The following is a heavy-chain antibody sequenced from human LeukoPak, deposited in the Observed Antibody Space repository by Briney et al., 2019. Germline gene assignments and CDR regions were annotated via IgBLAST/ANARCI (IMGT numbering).Heavy chain of an antibody. CDR2: ISGSGGST. Sequence: GGSLRLSCAASGFTFSSYAMSWVRQAPGKGLEWVSAISGSGGSTYYADSVKGRFTISRDNSKNTLYLQMNSLRAEDTAVYYCARALWSGPVYYGMDVWGQGTTVTVSS. D-gene: IGHD3-10*01. CDR3: ARALWSGPVYYGMDV. V-gene: IGHV3-23*01. CDR1: GFTFSSYA. J-gene: IGHJ6*02.